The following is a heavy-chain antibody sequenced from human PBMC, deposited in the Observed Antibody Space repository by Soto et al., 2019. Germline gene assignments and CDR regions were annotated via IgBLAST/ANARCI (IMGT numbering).Heavy chain of an antibody. V-gene: IGHV1-8*01. D-gene: IGHD1-7*01. CDR3: ARGRYNWNYAFDI. J-gene: IGHJ3*02. CDR1: GYTFTSYD. CDR2: LNPNSGNT. Sequence: ASVKVSCKASGYTFTSYDINWVRQATGQGLEWMGWLNPNSGNTGYAQKFQGRVTMTRNTSISTAYMELSSLRSEDTAVYYCARGRYNWNYAFDIWGQGTMVTVSS.